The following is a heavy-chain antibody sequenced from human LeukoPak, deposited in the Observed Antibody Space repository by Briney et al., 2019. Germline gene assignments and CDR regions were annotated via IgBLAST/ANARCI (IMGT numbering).Heavy chain of an antibody. CDR3: AKVVLAAGRSPFDY. D-gene: IGHD6-13*01. J-gene: IGHJ4*02. Sequence: GGSLRLSCATSGFSFSSYAMSWVRQAPGKVLEWVSAMRSSDDGRYYAASVRGRFTISRDTSRSTLYLQMNSLRAEDTAVYYCAKVVLAAGRSPFDYWGQGTLVTVSX. V-gene: IGHV3-23*01. CDR2: MRSSDDGR. CDR1: GFSFSSYA.